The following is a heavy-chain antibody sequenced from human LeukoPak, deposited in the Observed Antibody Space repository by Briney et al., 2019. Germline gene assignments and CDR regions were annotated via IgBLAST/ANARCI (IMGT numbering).Heavy chain of an antibody. V-gene: IGHV1-2*02. CDR2: INPNSGGT. Sequence: ASVKVSCKASGYTFTGYYMHWVRQAPGQGLEWMGWINPNSGGTNYAQKFQGRVTMTRDTSISTAYMELSSLRSDDTAVYYCARWAGAAGNWFDPWGQGTLVTVSS. CDR1: GYTFTGYY. D-gene: IGHD1-26*01. J-gene: IGHJ5*02. CDR3: ARWAGAAGNWFDP.